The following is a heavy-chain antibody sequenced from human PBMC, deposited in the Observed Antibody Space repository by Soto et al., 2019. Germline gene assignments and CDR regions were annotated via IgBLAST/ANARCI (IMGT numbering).Heavy chain of an antibody. CDR1: GDSVSSNSAA. V-gene: IGHV6-1*01. Sequence: LQTLSLTCAISGDSVSSNSAAWNWIRLSPSRGLEWLARTYYRSRWYNDYAVSVRIRITVNPDTSKNQFSLQLTSVTPEDTAVYYCAGTTSHQWYYMDVWGKGTKVSVSS. J-gene: IGHJ6*03. CDR3: AGTTSHQWYYMDV. CDR2: TYYRSRWYN. D-gene: IGHD1-7*01.